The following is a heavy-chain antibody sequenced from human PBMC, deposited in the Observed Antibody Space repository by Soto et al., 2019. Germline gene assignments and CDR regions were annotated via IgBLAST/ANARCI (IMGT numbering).Heavy chain of an antibody. CDR2: INAGNGNT. V-gene: IGHV1-3*01. CDR1: GYTFTSSA. CDR3: ARVRLALMCRGAPTYGLDV. J-gene: IGHJ6*02. Sequence: ASVKVSCKASGYTFTSSAMHWGRQAPGQKLEWMGWINAGNGNTKYSQKFQGRVTITRDTSASTAYMELSSLRSEDTAVYYCARVRLALMCRGAPTYGLDVCSQGTTDTVSS. D-gene: IGHD3-10*01.